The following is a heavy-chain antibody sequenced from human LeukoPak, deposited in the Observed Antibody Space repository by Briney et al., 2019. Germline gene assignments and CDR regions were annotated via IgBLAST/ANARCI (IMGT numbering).Heavy chain of an antibody. J-gene: IGHJ3*02. CDR1: GGSFSGYY. D-gene: IGHD2-2*01. CDR2: INHSGST. CDR3: ARGRGRMVPPLRAFDI. V-gene: IGHV4-34*01. Sequence: SETLSLTCAVYGGSFSGYYWSWIRQPPGKGLEWIGEINHSGSTNYNPSLKSRVTISVDTSKSQFSLKLSSVTAADTAVYYCARGRGRMVPPLRAFDIWAKGQWSPSLQ.